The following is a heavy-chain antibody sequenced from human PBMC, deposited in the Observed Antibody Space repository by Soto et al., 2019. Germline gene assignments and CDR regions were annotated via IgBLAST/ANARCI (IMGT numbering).Heavy chain of an antibody. J-gene: IGHJ4*02. V-gene: IGHV1-2*04. CDR3: ARVDSGYDFDY. CDR1: GYAFTGYY. CDR2: INPNSGGT. D-gene: IGHD5-12*01. Sequence: ASVKVSCKASGYAFTGYYMHWVRQAPGQGLEWMRWINPNSGGTNYAQKFQGWVTMTRDTSISTAYMELSRLRSDDTAVYYCARVDSGYDFDYWGQGTLVTVSS.